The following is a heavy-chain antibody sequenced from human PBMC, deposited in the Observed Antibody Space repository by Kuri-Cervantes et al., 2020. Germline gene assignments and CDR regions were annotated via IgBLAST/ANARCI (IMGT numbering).Heavy chain of an antibody. CDR1: GFTFSSYS. Sequence: GESLKISCAASGFTFSSYSMNWVRQAPGKGLEWVSSISTSSSYIYYADSVKGRFTISRDNAKNSLYLQMNSLRAEGTAVYYCARDPSITMVRGGYDIWGQGTMVTVSS. D-gene: IGHD3-10*01. J-gene: IGHJ3*02. CDR2: ISTSSSYI. CDR3: ARDPSITMVRGGYDI. V-gene: IGHV3-21*01.